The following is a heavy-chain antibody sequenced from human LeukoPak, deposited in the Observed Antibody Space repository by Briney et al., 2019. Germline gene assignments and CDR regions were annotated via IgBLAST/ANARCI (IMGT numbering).Heavy chain of an antibody. J-gene: IGHJ6*03. D-gene: IGHD2-2*02. CDR2: ITGSGGRT. CDR3: AKMKGPGLYLHYSMDV. Sequence: GGSLRLSCAASGLTFSNFAMSWVRQAPGKGLAWVSIITGSGGRTFYADSVKGRFTISRDNSRDTLYLQMSSLRADDAAVYYCAKMKGPGLYLHYSMDVWGKGTTVTVSS. V-gene: IGHV3-23*01. CDR1: GLTFSNFA.